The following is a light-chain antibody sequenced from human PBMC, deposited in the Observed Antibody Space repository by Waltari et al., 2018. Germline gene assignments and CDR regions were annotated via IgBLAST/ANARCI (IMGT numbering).Light chain of an antibody. CDR3: MQGTRWPYT. CDR2: WVF. CDR1: QSLVPVGGNTY. Sequence: EVVMTQSPVSLSVTLGQAASISCKSSQSLVPVGGNTYLNWLHQRPGQSPRRLIYWVFNRDSGVPDRFSGSGSGTDFTLRISRVEAEDVGVYYCMQGTRWPYTFGQGTQLDIK. V-gene: IGKV2-30*02. J-gene: IGKJ2*01.